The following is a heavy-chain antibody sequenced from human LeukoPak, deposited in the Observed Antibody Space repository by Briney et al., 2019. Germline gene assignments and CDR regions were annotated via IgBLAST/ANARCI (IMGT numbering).Heavy chain of an antibody. D-gene: IGHD6-19*01. V-gene: IGHV1-69*06. Sequence: GASVKVSCKASGYTFTSYGISWVRQAPGQGLEWMGGIIPIFGTANYAQKFQGRVTITADKSTSTAYMELSSLRSEDTAVYYCARDKKAVAGTLLDYWGQGTLVTVSS. J-gene: IGHJ4*02. CDR1: GYTFTSYG. CDR3: ARDKKAVAGTLLDY. CDR2: IIPIFGTA.